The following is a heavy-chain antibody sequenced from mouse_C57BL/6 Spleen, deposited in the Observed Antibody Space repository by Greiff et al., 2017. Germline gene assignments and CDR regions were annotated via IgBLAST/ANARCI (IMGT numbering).Heavy chain of an antibody. D-gene: IGHD2-4*01. CDR2: IHPNSGST. CDR1: GYTFTSYW. CDR3: ARSGGLRHYYAMDY. V-gene: IGHV1-64*01. Sequence: QVQLQQPGAELVKPGASVKLSCKASGYTFTSYWMHWVKQRPGQGLEWIGMIHPNSGSTNYNEKFKSKATLTVDKSSSTAYMQLSSLTSEDSAVYDCARSGGLRHYYAMDYWGQGTSVTVSS. J-gene: IGHJ4*01.